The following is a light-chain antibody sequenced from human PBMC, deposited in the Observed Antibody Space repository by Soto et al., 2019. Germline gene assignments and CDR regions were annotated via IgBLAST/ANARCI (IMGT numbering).Light chain of an antibody. CDR3: QTWGTGIWV. V-gene: IGLV4-69*01. J-gene: IGLJ3*02. CDR1: SGYINYA. CDR2: LNSAGSH. Sequence: QLVLTQSPSASASLGASVKLTCTLSSGYINYAIAWHQQQPEKGPRYLMNLNSAGSHSKGDGVPDRFSGSSSGAERYLTISSLQSEDEADYYCQTWGTGIWVFGGGTKVTVL.